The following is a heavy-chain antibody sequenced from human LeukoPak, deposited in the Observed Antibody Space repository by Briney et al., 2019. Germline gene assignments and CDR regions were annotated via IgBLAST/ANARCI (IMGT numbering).Heavy chain of an antibody. V-gene: IGHV4-59*01. CDR3: ARAGGSWFPTIDY. Sequence: SETLSLTCTVSGGSISSYYWSWIRQAPGQGREWMGYIYYSESTNYNPSLKSRVTISVDTSKNQLSLKLSSVTAADTAVYYCARAGGSWFPTIDYWGQGTLVTVSS. CDR2: IYYSEST. CDR1: GGSISSYY. D-gene: IGHD6-13*01. J-gene: IGHJ4*02.